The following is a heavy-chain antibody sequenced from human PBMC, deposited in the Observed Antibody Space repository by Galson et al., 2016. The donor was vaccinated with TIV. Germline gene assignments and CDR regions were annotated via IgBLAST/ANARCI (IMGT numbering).Heavy chain of an antibody. J-gene: IGHJ1*01. CDR2: IIPLLGIG. D-gene: IGHD3-22*01. CDR1: GGTLSRFT. V-gene: IGHV1-69*02. CDR3: AIYDSSGYYPAEFFQQ. Sequence: SVKVSCKASGGTLSRFTVSWVRQAPGQGLEWMGRIIPLLGIGNHAQKFQNRVAITADRSTSAAYMELSSLRSEDTAVYYCAIYDSSGYYPAEFFQQWGQGTLLIVSS.